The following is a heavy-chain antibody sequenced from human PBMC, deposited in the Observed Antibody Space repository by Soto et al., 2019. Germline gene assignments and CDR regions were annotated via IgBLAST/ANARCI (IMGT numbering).Heavy chain of an antibody. CDR3: ARLRGYSYGPDAYYFDY. J-gene: IGHJ4*02. D-gene: IGHD5-18*01. V-gene: IGHV5-10-1*01. CDR2: IDPSDSYT. Sequence: PGESLKISCKGSGYSFTSYWISWVRQMPGKGLEWMGRIDPSDSYTNYSPSFQGHVTISADKSISTAYLQWSSLKASDTAMYYCARLRGYSYGPDAYYFDYWGQGPLVTVCS. CDR1: GYSFTSYW.